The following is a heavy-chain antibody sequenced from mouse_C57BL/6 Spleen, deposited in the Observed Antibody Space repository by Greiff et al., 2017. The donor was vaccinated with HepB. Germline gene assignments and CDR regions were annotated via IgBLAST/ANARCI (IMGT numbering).Heavy chain of an antibody. Sequence: DVQLVESEGGLVQPGSSMKLSCTASGFTFSDYYMAWVRQVPEKGLEWVANINYDGSSTYYLDSLKSRFIISRDNAKNILYLQMSSLKSEDTATYYCARDQGLRRGDYAMDYWGQGTSVTVSS. CDR1: GFTFSDYY. CDR3: ARDQGLRRGDYAMDY. V-gene: IGHV5-16*01. CDR2: INYDGSST. J-gene: IGHJ4*01. D-gene: IGHD2-4*01.